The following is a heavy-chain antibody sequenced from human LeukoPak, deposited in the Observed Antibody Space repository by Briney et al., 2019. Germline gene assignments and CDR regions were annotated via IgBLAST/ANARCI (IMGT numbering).Heavy chain of an antibody. Sequence: ASVKVSCKASGYTFTSYDINWVRQATGQGLEWMGWMNPDSGNTGYAQKFQDRVTMTRNTSIGTAYMELSSLRSEDTAVYYCARAQYGDYYFDYWGQGTLVTVSS. CDR2: MNPDSGNT. D-gene: IGHD4-17*01. CDR1: GYTFTSYD. J-gene: IGHJ4*02. V-gene: IGHV1-8*01. CDR3: ARAQYGDYYFDY.